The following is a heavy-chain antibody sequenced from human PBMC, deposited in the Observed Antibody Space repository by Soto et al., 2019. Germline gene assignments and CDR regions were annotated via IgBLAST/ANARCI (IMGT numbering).Heavy chain of an antibody. CDR1: GYSFTSYW. J-gene: IGHJ4*02. D-gene: IGHD6-19*01. CDR2: IYPGDSDT. CDR3: ARQHSLDSSAWYN. V-gene: IGHV5-51*01. Sequence: GESLKISCKGSGYSFTSYWIGWVRQMPGKGLEWMGIIYPGDSDTRYSPSFQGQVTISADKSISTAYLHWSSLKASDSAIYYCARQHSLDSSAWYNWGQGTLVTVS.